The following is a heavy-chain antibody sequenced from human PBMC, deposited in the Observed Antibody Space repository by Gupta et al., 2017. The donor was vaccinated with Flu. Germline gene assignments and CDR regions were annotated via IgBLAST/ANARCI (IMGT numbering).Heavy chain of an antibody. J-gene: IGHJ5*02. Sequence: GSISRTTYYWGWIRQPPGKGLEWIGTMYSSATSYYNPSLKSRVTISVDTSKNQFSLKLSSVTAADTTLYYGARRNAPHTGMGFDPWGQGTLCTVSS. CDR2: MYSSATS. D-gene: IGHD2-2*01. CDR1: GSISRTTYY. CDR3: ARRNAPHTGMGFDP. V-gene: IGHV4-39*01.